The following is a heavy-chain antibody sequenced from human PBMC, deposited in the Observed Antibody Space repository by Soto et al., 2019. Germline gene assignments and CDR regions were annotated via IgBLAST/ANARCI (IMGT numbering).Heavy chain of an antibody. D-gene: IGHD6-19*01. CDR3: TRQHLGVAVASAMDF. J-gene: IGHJ4*02. V-gene: IGHV3-73*02. CDR2: IPREPNTYAT. CDR1: GFTFSGST. Sequence: EVQLVESGGGLVQPGGSLKLSCAASGFTFSGSTIHWVRQTSGKGLEWVGRIPREPNTYATAYAASVKGRFTISRDDSKNTAYLQMNSPKTEDTAVYYGTRQHLGVAVASAMDFWGQGTLVTVSS.